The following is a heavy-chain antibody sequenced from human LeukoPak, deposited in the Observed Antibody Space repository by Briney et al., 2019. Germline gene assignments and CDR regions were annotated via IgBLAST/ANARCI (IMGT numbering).Heavy chain of an antibody. CDR1: GGTFSSYA. CDR2: IIPIFGTA. V-gene: IGHV1-69*06. D-gene: IGHD3-22*01. J-gene: IGHJ2*01. Sequence: GASVKVSCKASGGTFSSYAISWVRQAPGQGLEWMGGIIPIFGTANYAQKFQGRVTITADKSTSTAYMELSSLRSEDTAVYYCARGPSLYYYDSSLSWYFDLWGRGTLVTVSS. CDR3: ARGPSLYYYDSSLSWYFDL.